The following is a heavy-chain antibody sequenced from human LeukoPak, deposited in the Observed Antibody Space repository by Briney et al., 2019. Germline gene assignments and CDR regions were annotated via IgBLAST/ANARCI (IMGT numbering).Heavy chain of an antibody. J-gene: IGHJ4*02. D-gene: IGHD3-10*01. Sequence: GGSLRLSCAASGFIFDDYGMSWVRQAPGKGLEWVSGINWNGGSTGYADSVKGRFTISRDNAKNSLYLQMNSLRTEDTALYYCAKGGISMVRGNFDYWGQGTLVTVSS. CDR3: AKGGISMVRGNFDY. V-gene: IGHV3-20*04. CDR2: INWNGGST. CDR1: GFIFDDYG.